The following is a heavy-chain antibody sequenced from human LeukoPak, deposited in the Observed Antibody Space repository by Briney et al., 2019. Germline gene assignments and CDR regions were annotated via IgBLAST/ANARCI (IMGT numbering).Heavy chain of an antibody. J-gene: IGHJ4*02. CDR2: IYSGDYT. CDR1: GFTVSGNY. D-gene: IGHD4-17*01. V-gene: IGHV3-66*01. CDR3: ARDSHGDGIGR. Sequence: GGSLRLSCAASGFTVSGNYMSWVRQAPGKGLEWVSVIYSGDYTYYADSVRGRFTISRDNFKNTLYLQMNSLRAEDTAVYYCARDSHGDGIGRWGQGTLVTVSS.